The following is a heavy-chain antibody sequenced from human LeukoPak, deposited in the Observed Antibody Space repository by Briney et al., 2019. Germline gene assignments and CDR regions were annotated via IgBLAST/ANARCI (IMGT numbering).Heavy chain of an antibody. D-gene: IGHD5-18*01. CDR1: GFTFDDYG. CDR2: ITWNGVNI. CDR3: AKGRTYNYALDC. V-gene: IGHV3-9*01. Sequence: GRSLRLSCAASGFTFDDYGMHWVRQAPGKGLEWVSGITWNGVNIGYADSVKGRFTISRDNANYSLHLQMNSLTVGDTALYYCAKGRTYNYALDCWGQGALVIVS. J-gene: IGHJ4*02.